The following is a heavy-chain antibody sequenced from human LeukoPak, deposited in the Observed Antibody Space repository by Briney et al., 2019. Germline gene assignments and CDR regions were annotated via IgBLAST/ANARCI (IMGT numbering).Heavy chain of an antibody. V-gene: IGHV3-23*01. D-gene: IGHD6-19*01. Sequence: PGGSLRLSCAASGFTFSSYAMSWVRQAPGKGLEWVSAISGSGGSTYYADSVRGRFTISRDNAKNSLYLQTNSLRAEDTAVYYCARDSSGFDYWGQGTLVTVSS. CDR2: ISGSGGST. CDR3: ARDSSGFDY. CDR1: GFTFSSYA. J-gene: IGHJ4*02.